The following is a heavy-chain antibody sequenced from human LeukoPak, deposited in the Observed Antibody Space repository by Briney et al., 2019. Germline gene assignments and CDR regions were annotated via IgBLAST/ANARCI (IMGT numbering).Heavy chain of an antibody. CDR2: IYPGDSDT. CDR1: GYSFTSYW. CDR3: AGWPPTVTTGDFGMDV. V-gene: IGHV5-51*01. D-gene: IGHD4-17*01. Sequence: GESLKISCKGSGYSFTSYWIGWVRQMPGKGLEWMGIIYPGDSDTRYSPSFQGQVTTSADKSISTAYLQWSSLKASDTAMYYCAGWPPTVTTGDFGMDVWGQGTTVTVSS. J-gene: IGHJ6*02.